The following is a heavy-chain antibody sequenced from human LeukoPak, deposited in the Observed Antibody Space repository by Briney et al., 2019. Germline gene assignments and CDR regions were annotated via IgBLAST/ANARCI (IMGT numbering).Heavy chain of an antibody. Sequence: GGSLRLSCAASGFTFSSYGMSWVRQAPGKGLEWVSAISGSGGSTYYADSVKGRFTISRDNSKNTLYLQMNSLRAEDTAVYYCAKVQEYYYDSSGYKDYWGQGTLVTVSS. CDR2: ISGSGGST. D-gene: IGHD3-22*01. CDR1: GFTFSSYG. J-gene: IGHJ4*02. CDR3: AKVQEYYYDSSGYKDY. V-gene: IGHV3-23*01.